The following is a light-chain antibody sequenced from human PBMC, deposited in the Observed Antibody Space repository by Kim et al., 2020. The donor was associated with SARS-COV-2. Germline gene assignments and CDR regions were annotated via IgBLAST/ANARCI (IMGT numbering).Light chain of an antibody. CDR3: QQTYGAPHT. CDR1: RSVGTS. V-gene: IGKV1-39*01. CDR2: AAS. J-gene: IGKJ2*01. Sequence: GDRVTITCRASRSVGTSLNWYQQKPGKAPKLLMYAASHLQGGVPSRFSGSGSVTDFTLTITSLQPDDSATYYCQQTYGAPHTFGQGTKLEI.